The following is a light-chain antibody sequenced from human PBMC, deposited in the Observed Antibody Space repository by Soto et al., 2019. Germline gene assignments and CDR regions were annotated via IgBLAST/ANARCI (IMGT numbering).Light chain of an antibody. J-gene: IGKJ1*01. CDR1: QSVSSNF. CDR2: AAS. V-gene: IGKV3-20*01. CDR3: QQYGSSPPEKT. Sequence: EIVLTQSPGTLSLSPGERATLSCRASQSVSSNFLAWYQQKPGQAPRLLIYAASHRATGIPDRFSGSGSGIDFTLTISRLEPEDFAVYYWQQYGSSPPEKTCGRGTKVEIK.